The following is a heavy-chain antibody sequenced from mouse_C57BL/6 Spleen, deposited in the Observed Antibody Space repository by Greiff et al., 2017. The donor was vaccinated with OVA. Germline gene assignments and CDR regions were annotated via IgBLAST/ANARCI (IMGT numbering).Heavy chain of an antibody. V-gene: IGHV3-5*01. CDR1: GISITTGNYR. CDR2: IYYSGTI. J-gene: IGHJ1*03. D-gene: IGHD2-1*01. Sequence: EVKLVESGPGLVKPSQTVFLTCTVTGISITTGNYRWSWIRQFPGHKLEWIGYIYYSGTITYNPSLTSRTTITRDTPKNQFFLEMNSLTAEDTATYYCARDGNYGGYFDVWGTGTTVTVSS. CDR3: ARDGNYGGYFDV.